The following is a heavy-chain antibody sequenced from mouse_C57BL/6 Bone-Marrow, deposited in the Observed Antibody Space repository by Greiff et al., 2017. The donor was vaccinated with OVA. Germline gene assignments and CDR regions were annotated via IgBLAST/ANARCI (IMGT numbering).Heavy chain of an antibody. CDR1: GYTFTSYG. D-gene: IGHD2-13*01. CDR3: ARGEGGLRRCFAC. CDR2: IYPRSGNT. Sequence: QVQLQQSGAELARPGASVKLSCKASGYTFTSYGISWVKQRTGQGLEWIGEIYPRSGNTYYNEKFKGKATLTADKSSSTAYMQLRSLTSEDSAVYFCARGEGGLRRCFACGGQGTLVTVSA. V-gene: IGHV1-81*01. J-gene: IGHJ3*01.